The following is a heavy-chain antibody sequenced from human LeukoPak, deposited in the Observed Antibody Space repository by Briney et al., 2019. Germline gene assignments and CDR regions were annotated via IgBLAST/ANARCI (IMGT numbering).Heavy chain of an antibody. CDR1: GGSVSSDNYY. Sequence: SETLSLTCTVSGGSVSSDNYYWNWIRQPPGKGLEWIGYIYYTGSTIYNPSLKSRLTISLDTSKNQFSLKLSSVTAADTAVYYCASLYCTRTSCKVDPWGQGTLVTVSS. CDR2: IYYTGST. CDR3: ASLYCTRTSCKVDP. V-gene: IGHV4-61*01. D-gene: IGHD2-2*01. J-gene: IGHJ5*02.